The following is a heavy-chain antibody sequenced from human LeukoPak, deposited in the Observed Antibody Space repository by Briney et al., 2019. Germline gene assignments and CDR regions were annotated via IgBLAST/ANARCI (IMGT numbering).Heavy chain of an antibody. D-gene: IGHD4-17*01. Sequence: SETLSLTCAVYGGSFSGYYWSWIRHPPGKGLEWIGEINHSGSTNYNPSLKSRVTISVDTSKNQFSLKLSSVTAADTAVYYCARGLRYGGYFDYWGQGTLVTVSS. CDR3: ARGLRYGGYFDY. V-gene: IGHV4-34*01. CDR2: INHSGST. J-gene: IGHJ4*02. CDR1: GGSFSGYY.